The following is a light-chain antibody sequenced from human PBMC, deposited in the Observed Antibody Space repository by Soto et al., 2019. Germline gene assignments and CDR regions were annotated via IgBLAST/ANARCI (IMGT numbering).Light chain of an antibody. CDR1: QSAGNF. Sequence: EIVMTQSPATLSVSPGETASLSCRASQSAGNFLAWYQQKPGQAPRLLIYYISTRATGIPARFSGSGSGTAFTLTVSSLQSEDFAVYYCQQYNNWPITFGQGTRLEIK. V-gene: IGKV3D-15*01. CDR3: QQYNNWPIT. J-gene: IGKJ5*01. CDR2: YIS.